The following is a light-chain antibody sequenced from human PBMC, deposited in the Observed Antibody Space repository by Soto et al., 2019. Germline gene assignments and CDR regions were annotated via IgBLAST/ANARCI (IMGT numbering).Light chain of an antibody. CDR3: QQYNSPGYT. Sequence: DIQMTQSPSTLSASVGDRVTITCRASQSISSWLAWYQQKPGKAPKLLIYDASSLESGVPSRFSGSGSGTEYTLNHSSLQPDDFATDYCQQYNSPGYTFGQGTKLEIK. V-gene: IGKV1-5*01. CDR1: QSISSW. J-gene: IGKJ2*01. CDR2: DAS.